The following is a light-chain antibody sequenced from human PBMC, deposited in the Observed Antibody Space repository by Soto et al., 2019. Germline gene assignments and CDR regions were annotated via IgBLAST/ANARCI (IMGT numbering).Light chain of an antibody. CDR1: QSISSY. V-gene: IGKV1-39*01. J-gene: IGKJ1*01. Sequence: DIQMTQSPSSLSASVGDRVTITCRASQSISSYLNWYQQKPGKAPNLLIYTASSLESGVPSRFSGSGSGTDFTLTISSLQPEDFATYFCQQRYSRPRTFGQGTKVDIK. CDR3: QQRYSRPRT. CDR2: TAS.